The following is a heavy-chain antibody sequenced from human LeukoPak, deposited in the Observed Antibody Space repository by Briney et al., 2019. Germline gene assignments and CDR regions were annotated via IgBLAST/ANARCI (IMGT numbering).Heavy chain of an antibody. Sequence: GGSLRLSCAASGFTFSSYWMSWVRQAPGKGLEWVANIKQDGSEKYYVDSVKGRFTISRDNAKNSLYLQMNSLRAEDTAVYYCARADSSSSLFRGYYFDYWGQGTLVTVSS. CDR3: ARADSSSSLFRGYYFDY. CDR1: GFTFSSYW. J-gene: IGHJ4*02. D-gene: IGHD6-6*01. V-gene: IGHV3-7*01. CDR2: IKQDGSEK.